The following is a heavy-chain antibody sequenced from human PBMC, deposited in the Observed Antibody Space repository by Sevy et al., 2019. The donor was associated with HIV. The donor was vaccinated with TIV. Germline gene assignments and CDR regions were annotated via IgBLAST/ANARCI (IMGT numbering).Heavy chain of an antibody. D-gene: IGHD2-21*02. J-gene: IGHJ4*02. Sequence: GGSLRLSCAASGFTFRTYGMQWVRQAPGKGLEWVAFIRYDGNNKYYTDSVKGRFTISRDNSKNTLYLHMNSLRAEDTAVYYCANGHYYFDYWGQGTLVTVSS. CDR3: ANGHYYFDY. CDR2: IRYDGNNK. CDR1: GFTFRTYG. V-gene: IGHV3-30*02.